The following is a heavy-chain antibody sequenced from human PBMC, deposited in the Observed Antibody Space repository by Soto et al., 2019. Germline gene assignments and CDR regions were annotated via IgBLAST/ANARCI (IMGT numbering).Heavy chain of an antibody. Sequence: SETLSLTCTVSSGSISSYYWSWIRQPPGKGLEWIGDINHSGSTNYNPSLKSRVTISVDTSKNQFSLKLSSVTAADTAVYYCARVSFSSTGNFYYYYYYMDVWGKGTTVTVSS. D-gene: IGHD2-2*01. J-gene: IGHJ6*03. CDR3: ARVSFSSTGNFYYYYYYMDV. CDR2: INHSGST. CDR1: SGSISSYY. V-gene: IGHV4-59*12.